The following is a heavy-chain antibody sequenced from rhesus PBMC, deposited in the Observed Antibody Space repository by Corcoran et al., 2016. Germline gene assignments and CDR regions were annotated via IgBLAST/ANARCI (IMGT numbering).Heavy chain of an antibody. J-gene: IGHJ6*01. CDR3: ARGNYVNGLDS. V-gene: IGHV4-93*01. CDR2: IYGSGGST. D-gene: IGHD4-17*01. CDR1: GGSIRSGNW. Sequence: QVQLQETGPTVVKPSETLSLTCAVSGGSIRSGNWWTWIHQSPGKGLEWIGGIYGSGGSTEYTPSLKSRVTLSKDTSKNQFALELRSVTAADSAIFYCARGNYVNGLDSWGQGVVVTVSS.